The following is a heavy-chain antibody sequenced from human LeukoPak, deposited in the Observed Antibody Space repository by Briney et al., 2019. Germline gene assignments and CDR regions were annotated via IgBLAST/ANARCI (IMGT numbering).Heavy chain of an antibody. CDR1: GYTFTGYY. J-gene: IGHJ5*02. CDR3: VRPGDRGNLA. V-gene: IGHV1-2*02. D-gene: IGHD1-7*01. CDR2: INPNSGGT. Sequence: GASVKVSCKASGYTFTGYYIHWVRQAPGQGLEWMGWINPNSGGTNYAQDFHGRVTMTRDTSISTAYMELSRLRSDDTAVYYCVRPGDRGNLAWGQGTLVTVSS.